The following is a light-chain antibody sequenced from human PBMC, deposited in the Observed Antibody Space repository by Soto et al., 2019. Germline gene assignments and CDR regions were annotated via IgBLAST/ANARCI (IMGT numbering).Light chain of an antibody. J-gene: IGLJ1*01. CDR3: CSYAGSPYV. CDR2: EVT. Sequence: QSVLTQPRSVSGSPGQSVTISCTGTSSDVGGYNYVSWYQQYPGKAPKLMIYEVTKRPSRVPDRFSGSKSGNTGSLTISGVQAEDEADYYCCSYAGSPYVFGTGTKVTVL. CDR1: SSDVGGYNY. V-gene: IGLV2-11*01.